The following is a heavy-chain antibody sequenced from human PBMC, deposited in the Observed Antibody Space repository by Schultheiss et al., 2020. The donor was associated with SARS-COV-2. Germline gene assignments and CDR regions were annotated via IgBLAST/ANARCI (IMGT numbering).Heavy chain of an antibody. V-gene: IGHV4-4*02. Sequence: SETLSLTCTVSGGSFSSNDWWSWVRQPPGKGLEWIGEINHSGSTNYNPSLKSRVTISVDTSKNQFSLKLSSMTAADTAVYYCARKVRTIAARPRPFDYWGQGTLVTVSS. D-gene: IGHD6-6*01. CDR2: INHSGST. J-gene: IGHJ4*02. CDR3: ARKVRTIAARPRPFDY. CDR1: GGSFSSNDW.